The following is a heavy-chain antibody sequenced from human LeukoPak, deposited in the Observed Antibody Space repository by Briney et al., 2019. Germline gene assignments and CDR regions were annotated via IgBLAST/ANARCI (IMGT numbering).Heavy chain of an antibody. Sequence: SVKVSRKASGGTFSSYAISWVRQAPGQGLEWMGGIIPIFGTANYAQKFQGRVTITADESTSTAYMELSSLRSEDTAVYYCATGSSLVGALFGYWGQRTLVTVSS. D-gene: IGHD1-26*01. V-gene: IGHV1-69*01. J-gene: IGHJ4*02. CDR2: IIPIFGTA. CDR3: ATGSSLVGALFGY. CDR1: GGTFSSYA.